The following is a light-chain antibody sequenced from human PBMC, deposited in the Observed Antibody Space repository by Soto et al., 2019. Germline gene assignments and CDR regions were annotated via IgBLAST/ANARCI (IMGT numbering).Light chain of an antibody. V-gene: IGKV3-20*01. CDR2: ATS. J-gene: IGKJ1*01. CDR3: QQYGRSGT. Sequence: EIVLTQSPGTLSLSPGERATLSCRASQSVSSNLAWYQQKPVQAPRLLIYATSSRATGIPDRFSGSGSGTDFTLTISRLEPEDFAVYYCQQYGRSGTFGQGTKVDIK. CDR1: QSVSSN.